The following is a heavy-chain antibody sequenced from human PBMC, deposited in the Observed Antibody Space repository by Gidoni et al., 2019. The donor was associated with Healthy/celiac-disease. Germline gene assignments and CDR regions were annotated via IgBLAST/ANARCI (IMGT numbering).Heavy chain of an antibody. CDR3: AREGVEGATYYYYGMDV. Sequence: QVQLVESGGGVVQPGRSLRLSCAASGFTFSSTGMHWVRQAPGKGLEWVAVIWYDGSNKYYADSVKGRFTISRDNSKNTLYLQMNSLRAEDTAVYYCAREGVEGATYYYYGMDVWGQGTTVTVSS. J-gene: IGHJ6*02. CDR1: GFTFSSTG. CDR2: IWYDGSNK. V-gene: IGHV3-33*01. D-gene: IGHD1-26*01.